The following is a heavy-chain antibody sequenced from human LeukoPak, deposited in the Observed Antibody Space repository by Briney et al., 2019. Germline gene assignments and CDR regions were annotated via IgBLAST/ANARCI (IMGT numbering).Heavy chain of an antibody. D-gene: IGHD6-19*01. J-gene: IGHJ1*01. V-gene: IGHV1-18*01. CDR1: GYTFTSYG. CDR2: ISAYNGNT. Sequence: ASVTVSCKASGYTFTSYGISWVRQAPGQGLEWMGWISAYNGNTNYAQKLQGRVTMTTDTSTSTAYMELRSLRSDDTAVYYCARVDSDSGFPFVEYFQHWGQGALVTVSS. CDR3: ARVDSDSGFPFVEYFQH.